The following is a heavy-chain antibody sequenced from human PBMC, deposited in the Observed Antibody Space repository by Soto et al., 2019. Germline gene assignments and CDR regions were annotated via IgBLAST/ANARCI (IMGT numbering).Heavy chain of an antibody. CDR2: IKSKTDGGTR. J-gene: IGHJ6*02. Sequence: GGSLRLSCAASGFTFSNAWMSWVRQAPGKGLEWVGRIKSKTDGGTRDYAAPGKGRFTISRDDSKNTLYLQMNSLKTEDTDVYYCTTDASITMIVVVPPNYYYDMDLWGQGTPVTVSS. D-gene: IGHD3-22*01. CDR1: GFTFSNAW. V-gene: IGHV3-15*01. CDR3: TTDASITMIVVVPPNYYYDMDL.